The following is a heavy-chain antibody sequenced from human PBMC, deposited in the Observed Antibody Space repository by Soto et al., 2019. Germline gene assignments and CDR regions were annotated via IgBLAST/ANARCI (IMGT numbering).Heavy chain of an antibody. CDR2: IIPIFGTA. J-gene: IGHJ5*02. CDR3: ARNPSYFNWFDP. CDR1: GGTFSSYA. Sequence: SVKVSCKASGGTFSSYAISWVRRAPGQGLEWMGGIIPIFGTANYAQKFQGRVTITADESTSTAYMELSSLRSGDTAVYYCARNPSYFNWFDPWGQGTMVTVYS. V-gene: IGHV1-69*13. D-gene: IGHD3-10*01.